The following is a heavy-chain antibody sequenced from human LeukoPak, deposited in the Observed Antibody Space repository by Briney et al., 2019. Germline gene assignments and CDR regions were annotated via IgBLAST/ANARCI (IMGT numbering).Heavy chain of an antibody. Sequence: GRSLRLSCAASGFTFNNYAMHWVRQAPGKGLEWVAVISFDGNDKYYADSVKGRFTISRDNSKNTLYLQMNSLSVEDTAVYYCAELGITMIGGVWGKGTTVTISS. CDR3: AELGITMIGGV. CDR2: ISFDGNDK. J-gene: IGHJ6*04. V-gene: IGHV3-30*04. CDR1: GFTFNNYA. D-gene: IGHD3-10*02.